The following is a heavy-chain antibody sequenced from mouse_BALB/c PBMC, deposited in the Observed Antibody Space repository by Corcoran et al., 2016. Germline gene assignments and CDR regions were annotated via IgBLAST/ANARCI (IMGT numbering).Heavy chain of an antibody. CDR1: GFNIKDTY. CDR3: ARNGYDYDEKVRAGFAY. J-gene: IGHJ3*01. V-gene: IGHV14-3*02. Sequence: EVQLQQSGAELVKPGASVKLSCTASGFNIKDTYMHWVKQRPEQGLEWIGRIDPANGNTKYDPKFQGKATITADTSSNTAYLQLNSLTSEDTAVYYWARNGYDYDEKVRAGFAYWGQGTLVTVSA. D-gene: IGHD2-4*01. CDR2: IDPANGNT.